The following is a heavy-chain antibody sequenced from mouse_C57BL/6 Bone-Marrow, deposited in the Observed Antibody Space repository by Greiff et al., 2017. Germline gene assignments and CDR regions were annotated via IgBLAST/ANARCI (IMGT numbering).Heavy chain of an antibody. CDR2: IYPGNSDT. CDR1: GYTFTSYW. J-gene: IGHJ2*01. Sequence: VQLQQSGTVLARPGASVKMSCKTSGYTFTSYWMHWVKQRPGQGLEWIGAIYPGNSDTSYNQKFKGKAKLTAVTSASTAYMELSSLTNEDSAVYYFTREGYDGYPFDYWGQGTTLTVSS. CDR3: TREGYDGYPFDY. D-gene: IGHD2-3*01. V-gene: IGHV1-5*01.